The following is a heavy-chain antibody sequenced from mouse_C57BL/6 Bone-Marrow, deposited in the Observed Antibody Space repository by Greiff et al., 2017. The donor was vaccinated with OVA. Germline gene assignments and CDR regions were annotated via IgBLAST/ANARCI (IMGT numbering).Heavy chain of an antibody. Sequence: DVKLVESGGDLVKPGGSLKLSCAASGFTFSSYGMSWVRQTPDKRLEWVATISSGGSYTYYPDSVKGRFTISRDNAKNTLYLQMSSLKSEDTAMYYCARQGTVAGNYWGQGTTLTVSS. CDR2: ISSGGSYT. J-gene: IGHJ2*01. D-gene: IGHD1-1*01. CDR3: ARQGTVAGNY. V-gene: IGHV5-6*02. CDR1: GFTFSSYG.